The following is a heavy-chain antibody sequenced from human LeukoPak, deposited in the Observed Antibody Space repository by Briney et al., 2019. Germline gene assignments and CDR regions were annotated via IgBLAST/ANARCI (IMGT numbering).Heavy chain of an antibody. CDR1: GFTFSNYW. J-gene: IGHJ4*02. D-gene: IGHD2-15*01. CDR2: IKQDRSHK. CDR3: ARELVAATRYFDY. V-gene: IGHV3-7*01. Sequence: GGSLRLSCAASGFTFSNYWMSWVRQAPGKGLEWVANIKQDRSHKYHVDSVKGRFTISRDNAKSSLYLQMNSLRAEDTAVYYCARELVAATRYFDYWGQGTLVTVSS.